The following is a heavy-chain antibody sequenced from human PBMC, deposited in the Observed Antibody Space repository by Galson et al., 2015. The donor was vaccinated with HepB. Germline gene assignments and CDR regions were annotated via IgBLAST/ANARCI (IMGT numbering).Heavy chain of an antibody. CDR1: GFTFSSYS. CDR3: ASFWGYDSSGSVDY. D-gene: IGHD3-22*01. CDR2: ISSSSSYI. J-gene: IGHJ4*02. V-gene: IGHV3-21*01. Sequence: SLRLSCAASGFTFSSYSMNWVRQAPGKGLEWVSSISSSSSYIYYADSVKGRFTISRDNAKNTLYLQMNSLRAEDTAVYYCASFWGYDSSGSVDYWGQGTLVTVSS.